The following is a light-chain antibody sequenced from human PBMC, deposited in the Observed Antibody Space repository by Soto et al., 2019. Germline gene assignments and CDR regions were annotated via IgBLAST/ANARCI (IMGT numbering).Light chain of an antibody. J-gene: IGKJ4*01. CDR1: QGVSTW. CDR3: QPTTTFPLT. Sequence: DIQMTQSPSSVSASVGDRVTITCRASQGVSTWLAWYQQKPGKAPNLLIYTASSLQSGVPSRFSGSGSGTDFTLTISILQPEDFATYYCQPTTTFPLTFGGGTKVEI. V-gene: IGKV1D-12*01. CDR2: TAS.